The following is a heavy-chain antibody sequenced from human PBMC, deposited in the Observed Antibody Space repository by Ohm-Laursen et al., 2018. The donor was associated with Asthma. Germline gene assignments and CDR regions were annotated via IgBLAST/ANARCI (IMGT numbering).Heavy chain of an antibody. D-gene: IGHD1-26*01. V-gene: IGHV3-21*01. CDR2: ISTASTFI. CDR1: GFTFSSYW. Sequence: SLRLSCAASGFTFSSYWMSWIRQAPGKGLQWVASISTASTFIYYADSVRGRFTTSRDNAKNLVYLQMDSLRVDDTALYYCARIGPEWELPGREYSLHHWGEGTLVTVSS. J-gene: IGHJ1*01. CDR3: ARIGPEWELPGREYSLHH.